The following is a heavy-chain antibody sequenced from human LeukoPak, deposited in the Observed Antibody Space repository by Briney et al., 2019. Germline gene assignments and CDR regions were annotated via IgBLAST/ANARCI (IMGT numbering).Heavy chain of an antibody. CDR2: INDNGGQR. D-gene: IGHD1-26*01. Sequence: PGGSLRLSCAASGFAFNNYAMTWVRQAPGKGLEWVSNINDNGGQRHYADSVKGRFTISRDNSKNMMFLQMDSLRAEDTAVYYCAKTQWKVRATDYFDYWGQGILVTVSS. J-gene: IGHJ4*02. V-gene: IGHV3-23*01. CDR3: AKTQWKVRATDYFDY. CDR1: GFAFNNYA.